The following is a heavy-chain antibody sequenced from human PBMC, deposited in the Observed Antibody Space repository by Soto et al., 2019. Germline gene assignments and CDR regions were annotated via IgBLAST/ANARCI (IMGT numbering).Heavy chain of an antibody. CDR2: IYSGGTT. CDR1: GGSISRSSAYY. CDR3: ARDGGPGGDYSYAMDV. Sequence: QVQLQESGPGLVKPSQTLSLTCTVSGGSISRSSAYYWSWIRQHPGKGLEWIGYIYSGGTTNYNPSLGSRVTISLDTANSRFSLNLSSVTAADTALYYCARDGGPGGDYSYAMDVWGQGTTVTVSS. D-gene: IGHD3-16*01. V-gene: IGHV4-31*03. J-gene: IGHJ6*02.